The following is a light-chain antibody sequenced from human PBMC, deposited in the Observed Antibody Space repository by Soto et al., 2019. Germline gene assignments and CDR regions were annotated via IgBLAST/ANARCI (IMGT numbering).Light chain of an antibody. J-gene: IGKJ5*01. CDR2: AAS. CDR1: QGISSY. Sequence: DIQLTQSPSFLSASVGDRVTITCRASQGISSYLAWYQQKPGKAPKLLIYAASTLQSGVPSRFSGSGSGTEFTLTIRSQQPEDFATYYCQQLNSYPLTFGQGTRLEIK. CDR3: QQLNSYPLT. V-gene: IGKV1-9*01.